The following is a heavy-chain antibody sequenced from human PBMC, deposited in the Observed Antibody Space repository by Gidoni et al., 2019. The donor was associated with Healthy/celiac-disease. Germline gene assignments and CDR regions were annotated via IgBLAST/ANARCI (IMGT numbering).Heavy chain of an antibody. CDR1: GYTFTRHY. Sequence: QVQLVQAGAEVKKPGASVKVSRKASGYTFTRHYRHWVPQAPGQGLEWMGWINPNSGGTNYAQKFQGRVTMTRDTSISTAYMELSRLRSDDTAVYYCASVKKPYDYVWGSYRLDYWGQGTLVTVSS. V-gene: IGHV1-2*02. J-gene: IGHJ4*02. CDR2: INPNSGGT. D-gene: IGHD3-16*02. CDR3: ASVKKPYDYVWGSYRLDY.